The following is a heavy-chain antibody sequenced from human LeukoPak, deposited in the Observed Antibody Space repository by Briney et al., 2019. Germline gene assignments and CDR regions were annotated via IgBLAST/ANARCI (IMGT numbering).Heavy chain of an antibody. CDR2: ISSRGTI. CDR1: GFTFSAYS. Sequence: AGGSLRLSCVASGFTFSAYSMTGIRRAPGERLEWISHISSRGTISADSATGRFTISRDNAKNSLYLQMNSLRDDDTAVYYCAREGNFDSWGQGTMVTVSS. V-gene: IGHV3-11*04. J-gene: IGHJ3*02. CDR3: AREGNFDS.